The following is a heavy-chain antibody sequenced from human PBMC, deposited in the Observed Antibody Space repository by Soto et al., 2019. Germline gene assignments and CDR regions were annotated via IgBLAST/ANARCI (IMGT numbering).Heavy chain of an antibody. D-gene: IGHD5-12*01. CDR2: INPSGGST. CDR3: AIAANIVAILWVSAHDAFDI. J-gene: IGHJ3*02. CDR1: GYTFTSYY. Sequence: PAASVKVSCKASGYTFTSYYMHWVRQAPGQGLEWMGIINPSGGSTSYAQKFQGRVTMTRDTSTSTVYMELSSLRSEDTAVYYCAIAANIVAILWVSAHDAFDIWGQGTMVTVSS. V-gene: IGHV1-46*03.